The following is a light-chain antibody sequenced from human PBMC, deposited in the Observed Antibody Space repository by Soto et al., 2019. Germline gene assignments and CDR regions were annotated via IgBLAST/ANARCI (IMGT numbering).Light chain of an antibody. CDR3: GADHASGSTFDVV. CDR1: SGYSNYE. J-gene: IGLJ2*01. CDR2: VGTGEIVG. Sequence: QSVLTQPPSASASRGASVTLTCTLSSGYSNYEVDWYQQRPGKGPRFVMRVGTGEIVGSKGDGIPDRFSVLGSGLNRYLTIKNIQEDDESDFRCGADHASGSTFDVVFGGGTKLTVL. V-gene: IGLV9-49*03.